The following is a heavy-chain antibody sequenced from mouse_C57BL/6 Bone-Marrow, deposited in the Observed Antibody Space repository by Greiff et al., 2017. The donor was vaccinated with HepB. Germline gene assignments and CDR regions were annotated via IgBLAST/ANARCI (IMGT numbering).Heavy chain of an antibody. V-gene: IGHV1-15*01. CDR1: GYTFTDYE. D-gene: IGHD1-1*01. CDR3: TRGSGITTVVGSYWYFDV. CDR2: IDPETGGT. Sequence: QVQLKESGAELVRPGASVTLSCKASGYTFTDYEMHWVKQTPVHGLEWIGAIDPETGGTAYNQKFKGKAILTADKSSSTAYMELRSLTSEDSAVYYCTRGSGITTVVGSYWYFDVWGTGTTVTVSS. J-gene: IGHJ1*03.